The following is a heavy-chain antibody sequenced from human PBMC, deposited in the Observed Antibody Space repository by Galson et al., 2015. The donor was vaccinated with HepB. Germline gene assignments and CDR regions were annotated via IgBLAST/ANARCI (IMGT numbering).Heavy chain of an antibody. Sequence: SVKVSCKASGYTFTNYGISWVRQAPGQGLEWMGWISAYNGNTNYAQKFQGRVTMATDTSTSTAYMELRSLRSDDTAVYYCARDHGFEDXXPDPWGQGTLVTVSS. CDR1: GYTFTNYG. CDR2: ISAYNGNT. D-gene: IGHD3-10*01. V-gene: IGHV1-18*01. J-gene: IGHJ5*02. CDR3: ARDHGFEDXXPDP.